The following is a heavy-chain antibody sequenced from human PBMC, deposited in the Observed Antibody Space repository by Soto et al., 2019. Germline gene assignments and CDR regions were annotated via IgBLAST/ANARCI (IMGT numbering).Heavy chain of an antibody. CDR2: INPSGGST. Sequence: QVQLVQSGAEVKKPGASVKVSCKASGYTFTSYYMHWVRQAPGQGLEWMGIINPSGGSTSYAQKLKGRVTMTRDTSTSTVYMELSSLRSEDTAVYYCARGYDFWSGYYTGSGMVYGMDVWGQGTTVTVSS. D-gene: IGHD3-3*01. V-gene: IGHV1-46*01. CDR3: ARGYDFWSGYYTGSGMVYGMDV. J-gene: IGHJ6*02. CDR1: GYTFTSYY.